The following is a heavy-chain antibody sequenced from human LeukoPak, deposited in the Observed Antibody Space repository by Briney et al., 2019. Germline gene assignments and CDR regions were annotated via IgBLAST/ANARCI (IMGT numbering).Heavy chain of an antibody. D-gene: IGHD3-22*01. Sequence: GGSLRLSCAASGFTFSSYSMNWVRQAPGKGLEWVSSISSSSSYIYYADSVKGRFTISRDNSKNTLDLQMNSLRAEDTAVYYCAREVRGYYYDSSGEYYFDYWGQGTLVTVSS. CDR2: ISSSSSYI. V-gene: IGHV3-21*01. CDR1: GFTFSSYS. CDR3: AREVRGYYYDSSGEYYFDY. J-gene: IGHJ4*02.